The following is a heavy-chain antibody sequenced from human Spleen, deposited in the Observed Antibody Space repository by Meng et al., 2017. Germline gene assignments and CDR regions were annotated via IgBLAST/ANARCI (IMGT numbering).Heavy chain of an antibody. Sequence: GESLKISCAASGFTFSSYWMSWVRQALGKGLEWVANIKQDGSEKYYVDSVKGRFTISRDNAKNSLYLQMNSLRAEDTAVYYCAREIIAAALFDDWGQGTLVTVSS. V-gene: IGHV3-7*01. CDR2: IKQDGSEK. CDR1: GFTFSSYW. CDR3: AREIIAAALFDD. D-gene: IGHD6-13*01. J-gene: IGHJ4*02.